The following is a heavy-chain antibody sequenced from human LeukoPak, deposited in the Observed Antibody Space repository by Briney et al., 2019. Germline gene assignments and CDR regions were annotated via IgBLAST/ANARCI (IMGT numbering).Heavy chain of an antibody. CDR3: ARVGLWLLLRDAFDI. V-gene: IGHV4-4*08. Sequence: PSETLSLTCAVYGGSFSGYYWSWIRQPPGKGLEWIGYIYTSGSTNYNPSLKSRVTVSVDTSKNQFSLKLSSVTAADTAVYYCARVGLWLLLRDAFDIWGQGTMVTVSS. D-gene: IGHD3-22*01. J-gene: IGHJ3*02. CDR1: GGSFSGYY. CDR2: IYTSGST.